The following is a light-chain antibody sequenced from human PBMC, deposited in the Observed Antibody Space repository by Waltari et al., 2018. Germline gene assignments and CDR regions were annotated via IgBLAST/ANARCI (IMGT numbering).Light chain of an antibody. CDR1: SSDVGGYNY. CDR2: EVT. Sequence: QSALTQPPSASGSPGQPVTISCTGTSSDVGGYNYVSWYQQHPGKAPKLIIYEVTKRPSRVPDRFSGSKSGNTASRTVSGLQADDEADYYCNSYAGRNRLGVFGGGTKVTVL. CDR3: NSYAGRNRLGV. J-gene: IGLJ2*01. V-gene: IGLV2-8*01.